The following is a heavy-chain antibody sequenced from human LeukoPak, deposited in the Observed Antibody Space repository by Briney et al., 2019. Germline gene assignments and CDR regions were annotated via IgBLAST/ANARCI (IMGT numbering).Heavy chain of an antibody. CDR2: IIPIFGTA. J-gene: IGHJ5*02. V-gene: IGHV1-69*13. Sequence: SVKVSCKASGYTFTSYYIHWVRQAPGQGLEWMGGIIPIFGTANYAQKFQGRVTITADESTSTAYMELSSLRSEDTAVYYCAREGRFLEWLLPTWGQGTLVTVSS. CDR3: AREGRFLEWLLPT. CDR1: GYTFTSYY. D-gene: IGHD3-3*01.